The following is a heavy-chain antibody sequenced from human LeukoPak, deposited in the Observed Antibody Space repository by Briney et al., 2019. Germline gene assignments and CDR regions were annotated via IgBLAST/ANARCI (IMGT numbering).Heavy chain of an antibody. CDR3: VRGLGIFQFDD. CDR2: ILKDGNNK. CDR1: GFTFRSYG. D-gene: IGHD3-9*01. J-gene: IGHJ4*02. V-gene: IGHV3-30*03. Sequence: GRSLRLSCAASGFTFRSYGIHWVSQAPGKGLEWVSFILKDGNNKNYADSVKGRFIISRDNSKNTAYLQMNSLRAEDTAVYYCVRGLGIFQFDDWGQGTLVTVSS.